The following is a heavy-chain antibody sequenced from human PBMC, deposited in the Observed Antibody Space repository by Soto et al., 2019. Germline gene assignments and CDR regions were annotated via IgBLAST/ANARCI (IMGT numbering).Heavy chain of an antibody. J-gene: IGHJ4*02. CDR1: GGTFSSYT. CDR2: IIPILGIA. D-gene: IGHD6-6*01. CDR3: ARLISLEYSSSSGAYFDS. V-gene: IGHV1-69*02. Sequence: QVQLVQSGAEVKKPGSSVKVSCKASGGTFSSYTISWVRQAPGQGLEWMGRIIPILGIANYAQKFQGRVTITADKSTSTAYMELSSLRSEDTAVYYCARLISLEYSSSSGAYFDSWGQGTLVTVSS.